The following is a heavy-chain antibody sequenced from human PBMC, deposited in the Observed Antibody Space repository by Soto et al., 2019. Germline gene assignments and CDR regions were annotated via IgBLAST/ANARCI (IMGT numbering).Heavy chain of an antibody. CDR1: GGSISSSSYY. CDR2: IYYSGST. D-gene: IGHD6-19*01. V-gene: IGHV4-39*01. J-gene: IGHJ4*02. Sequence: QLQLQESGPGLVKPSETLSLTCTVSGGSISSSSYYWGWIRQPPGKGLEWIGSIYYSGSTYYNPSLKSRVTISVDTSKNQFSLKLSSVTAADTAVYYCARQAEGFSGWYEVVDYWGQGTLVTVSS. CDR3: ARQAEGFSGWYEVVDY.